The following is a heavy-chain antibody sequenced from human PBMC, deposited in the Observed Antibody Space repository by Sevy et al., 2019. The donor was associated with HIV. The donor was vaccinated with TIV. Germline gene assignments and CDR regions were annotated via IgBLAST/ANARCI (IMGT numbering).Heavy chain of an antibody. D-gene: IGHD3-16*02. CDR2: ISYDGSNK. J-gene: IGHJ4*02. CDR1: GFTFSSYA. V-gene: IGHV3-30-3*01. CDR3: ARDGPGVVWGSYRFHYFDY. Sequence: GRSLRLSCAASGFTFSSYAMHWVRQAPGKGLEWVAVISYDGSNKYYADSVKGRFTISRDNSKNTLYLQMNSLRAEDTAVYYCARDGPGVVWGSYRFHYFDYWGQGTLVTVSS.